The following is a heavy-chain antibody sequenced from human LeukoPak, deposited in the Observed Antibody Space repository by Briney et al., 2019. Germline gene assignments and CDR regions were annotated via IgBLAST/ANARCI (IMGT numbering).Heavy chain of an antibody. CDR1: GFTFSSYW. CDR2: INSDGSST. J-gene: IGHJ5*02. V-gene: IGHV3-74*01. D-gene: IGHD6-19*01. Sequence: GGSLRLSCAASGFTFSSYWMHWVRQAPGKGLVWVSRINSDGSSTSYADSVKGRFTISRDNAKNTLYLQMNSLRAEDTAVYYCARVEEAVAGTSPMPWGQGTLVTVSS. CDR3: ARVEEAVAGTSPMP.